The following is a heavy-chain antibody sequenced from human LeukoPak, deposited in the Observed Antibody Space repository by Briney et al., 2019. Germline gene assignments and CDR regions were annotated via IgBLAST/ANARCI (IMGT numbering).Heavy chain of an antibody. Sequence: SETLSLTCTVSGGSISSYYWSWIRQPPGKGLEWIGYIYYSGSTNYNPSLKSRVTISLDTSKNQFSVKLNSVTAADTAVYYCARRSVVGARTYYFDYWGQGTLVTVSS. CDR3: ARRSVVGARTYYFDY. CDR2: IYYSGST. D-gene: IGHD2-15*01. CDR1: GGSISSYY. V-gene: IGHV4-59*01. J-gene: IGHJ4*02.